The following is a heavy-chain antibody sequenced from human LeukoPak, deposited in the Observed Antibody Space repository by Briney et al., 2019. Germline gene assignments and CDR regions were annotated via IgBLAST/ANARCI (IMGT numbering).Heavy chain of an antibody. CDR3: ARGSIGSSSSIEY. D-gene: IGHD6-6*01. V-gene: IGHV3-21*01. Sequence: GGSLRLSCAASGFTFSSYSMNWVRQAPGKGLEWVSSISSSSSYIYYADSVKGRFTISRDNAKNSLYLQMNSLRAEDTAVYYCARGSIGSSSSIEYWGQGTLVTVSS. CDR1: GFTFSSYS. CDR2: ISSSSSYI. J-gene: IGHJ4*02.